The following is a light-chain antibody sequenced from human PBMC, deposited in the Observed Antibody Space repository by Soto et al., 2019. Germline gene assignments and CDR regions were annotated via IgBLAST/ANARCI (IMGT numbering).Light chain of an antibody. CDR3: SSYTITNTLV. CDR2: EVS. J-gene: IGLJ3*02. V-gene: IGLV2-14*01. Sequence: QSVLTQPASVSGSPGQSITISCTGTSSDVGGYNYVSWYQQYPGKAPKLMIYEVSNRPLGVSNRFSGSKYGNTASLTISGLQSEDEADYYCSSYTITNTLVFGGGTKVTVL. CDR1: SSDVGGYNY.